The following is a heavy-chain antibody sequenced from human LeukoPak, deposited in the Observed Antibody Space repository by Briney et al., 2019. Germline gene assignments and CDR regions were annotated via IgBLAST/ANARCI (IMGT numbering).Heavy chain of an antibody. Sequence: PGGSLRLPCAASGFTFSSYWMHWVRQAPGKGLVWVSRIKSDGSSTSYADSVKGRFTISRDNAKNTLYLQMNSLRAEDTAVYYCARRGAATDAFDIWSQGTMVTVSS. V-gene: IGHV3-74*01. CDR3: ARRGAATDAFDI. CDR1: GFTFSSYW. CDR2: IKSDGSST. J-gene: IGHJ3*02. D-gene: IGHD1-26*01.